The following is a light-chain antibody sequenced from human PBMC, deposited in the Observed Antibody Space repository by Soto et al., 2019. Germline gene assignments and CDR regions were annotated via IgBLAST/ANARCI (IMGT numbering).Light chain of an antibody. V-gene: IGKV3-20*01. CDR2: GAS. CDR3: PPDSNTLSM. CDR1: QSVSSSY. Sequence: EIVLTQSPGTLSLSQGERATLSCRASQSVSSSYLAWYQQKPGQAPRLLIYGASSRATGIPDRFSGSGSGTDFTLTISRLEPEDFAVYSCPPDSNTLSMFGQRTMADI. J-gene: IGKJ1*01.